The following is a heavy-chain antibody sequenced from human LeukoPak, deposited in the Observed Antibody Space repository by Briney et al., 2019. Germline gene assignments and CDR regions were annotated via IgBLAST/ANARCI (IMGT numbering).Heavy chain of an antibody. D-gene: IGHD1-26*01. J-gene: IGHJ4*02. CDR2: IYTSGST. V-gene: IGHV4-59*10. Sequence: SETLSLTCAVYGGSFSGYYWSWIRQPPGKGLEWIGRIYTSGSTNYNPSLKSRVTMSVDTSKNQFSLNLSSVTAADTAVYYCARGSGSHDYWGQGTLVTVSS. CDR1: GGSFSGYY. CDR3: ARGSGSHDY.